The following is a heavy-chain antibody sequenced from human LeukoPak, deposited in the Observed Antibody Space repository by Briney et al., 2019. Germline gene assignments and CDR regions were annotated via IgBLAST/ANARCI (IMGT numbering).Heavy chain of an antibody. V-gene: IGHV4-39*07. CDR1: GGSISSSSYN. CDR2: IYYSGNT. D-gene: IGHD4-23*01. CDR3: ARDPGGLKTTVVTPPHYFDH. J-gene: IGHJ4*02. Sequence: SETLSLTCTVSGGSISSSSYNWGWIRQPPGKGLEWIGTIYYSGNTYYNPSLKSRLIISVDTAKNQISLKLSSVTAADTAVYYCARDPGGLKTTVVTPPHYFDHWGQGTLVIVSS.